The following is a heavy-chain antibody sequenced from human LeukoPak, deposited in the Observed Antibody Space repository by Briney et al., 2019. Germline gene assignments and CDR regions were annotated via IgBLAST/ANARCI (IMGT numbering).Heavy chain of an antibody. D-gene: IGHD3-3*01. Sequence: GGSLRLSCAASGFTFSSYAMSWVRQAPGKGLEWVSAISGSGSSTYYADSVKGRFTISRDNSKNTLYLQMNSLRAEDTAVYYCAYAPFYDFWSAYHPDYWGQGTLVTVSS. CDR3: AYAPFYDFWSAYHPDY. CDR2: ISGSGSST. CDR1: GFTFSSYA. V-gene: IGHV3-23*01. J-gene: IGHJ4*02.